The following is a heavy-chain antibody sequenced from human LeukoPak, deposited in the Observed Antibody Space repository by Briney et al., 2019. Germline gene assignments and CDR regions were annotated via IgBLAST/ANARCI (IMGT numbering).Heavy chain of an antibody. CDR3: ARPHPRTVFGVFSYYYGMDV. V-gene: IGHV3-23*01. CDR2: IYENGGTT. D-gene: IGHD3-3*01. J-gene: IGHJ6*02. Sequence: GGSLRLSCVGSGFTFRSHAMSWVRQAPEKGLEFVSGIYENGGTTYYADSVKGRFSISRDNSKNTLYLQMNSLRAEDTAVYYCARPHPRTVFGVFSYYYGMDVWGQGTTVTVSS. CDR1: GFTFRSHA.